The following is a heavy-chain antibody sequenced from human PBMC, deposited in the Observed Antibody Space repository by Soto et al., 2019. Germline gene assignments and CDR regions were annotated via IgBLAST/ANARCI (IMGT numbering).Heavy chain of an antibody. CDR2: ISYDGSNK. Sequence: QVQLVESGGGVVQPGTSLRLSCAASGFTFSSYAMHWVRQAPGKGLEWVAVISYDGSNKYYADSVKGRFTISRDNSKNTLYLQMNSLRAEDTAVYYCARVVAQYYSDYWGQGTPDRLL. D-gene: IGHD2-15*01. CDR1: GFTFSSYA. J-gene: IGHJ4*02. V-gene: IGHV3-30-3*01. CDR3: ARVVAQYYSDY.